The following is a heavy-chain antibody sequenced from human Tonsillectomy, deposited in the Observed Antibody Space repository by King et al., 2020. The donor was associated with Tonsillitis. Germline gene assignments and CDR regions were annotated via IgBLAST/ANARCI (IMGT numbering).Heavy chain of an antibody. CDR3: ARFGELLYFDD. V-gene: IGHV4-38-2*02. CDR2: IYRDGNT. Sequence: QLQESGPGLVKPSETLSLTCTVSGYSISSGYYWAWIRQPPGKGLEWIGTIYRDGNTYYHPSLTSRDTISVDTSKNQFSLNLNSVTAADTAVYYCARFGELLYFDDWGQGTLVTVSS. CDR1: GYSISSGYY. J-gene: IGHJ4*02. D-gene: IGHD3-10*01.